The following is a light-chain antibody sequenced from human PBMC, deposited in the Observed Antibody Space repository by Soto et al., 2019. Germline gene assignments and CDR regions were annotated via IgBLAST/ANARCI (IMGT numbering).Light chain of an antibody. V-gene: IGKV3-20*01. CDR1: QSVSSSH. Sequence: EIVLTQSPGTLSLSPGERATLSCRASQSVSSSHLAWYQQKPGQAPRLLIYGASSRATGIPDRFSGSCSGTDFTLTISRLEPEDFAVYYCQQYCSSPHTFGGGTKVEIK. CDR3: QQYCSSPHT. J-gene: IGKJ4*01. CDR2: GAS.